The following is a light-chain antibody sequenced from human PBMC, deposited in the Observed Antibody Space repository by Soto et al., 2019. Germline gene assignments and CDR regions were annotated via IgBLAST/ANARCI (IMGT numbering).Light chain of an antibody. CDR1: QSVSTY. Sequence: EIVLTQSPATLSLSPGERATLSCRASQSVSTYLAGYQQKPGQAPRLLIYDASNRATGIPARFSGSGSETDFTLIIGRLEPEDFAVYYCQHRSDWPITFGQGTRLEIK. J-gene: IGKJ5*01. V-gene: IGKV3-11*01. CDR2: DAS. CDR3: QHRSDWPIT.